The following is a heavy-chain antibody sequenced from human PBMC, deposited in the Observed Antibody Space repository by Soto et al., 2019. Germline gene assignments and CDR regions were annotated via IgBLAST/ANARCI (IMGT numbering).Heavy chain of an antibody. V-gene: IGHV3-30*18. Sequence: QVQLVESGGGVVQPGRSLRLSCAASGFTFSSYGMHWVRQAPGKGLEWVAVISYDGSNKYYADSVKGRLTISRDNSKNTLYLQMNSLRAEDTAVYYCANLHVSAGEFGIDYWGQGTLVTVSS. J-gene: IGHJ4*02. CDR3: ANLHVSAGEFGIDY. CDR2: ISYDGSNK. CDR1: GFTFSSYG. D-gene: IGHD3-10*01.